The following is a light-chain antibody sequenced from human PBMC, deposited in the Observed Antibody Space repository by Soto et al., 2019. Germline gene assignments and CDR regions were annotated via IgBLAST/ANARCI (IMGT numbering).Light chain of an antibody. CDR3: MQGTHWPIT. J-gene: IGKJ5*01. V-gene: IGKV2-30*02. CDR1: KSIVHSDGIAY. CDR2: KVS. Sequence: EVLRARSALSVPVTPGPPASISCTCNKSIVHSDGIAYFSWFQQRPGRSPRRLIYKVSNRDSGVPARFSGSGSGTDFALKISRVEAEDVGVYYCMQGTHWPITFGQGTRLEI.